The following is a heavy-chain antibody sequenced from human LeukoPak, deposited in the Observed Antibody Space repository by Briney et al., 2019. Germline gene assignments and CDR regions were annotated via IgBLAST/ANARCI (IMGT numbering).Heavy chain of an antibody. Sequence: ASVKVSCKASGYTFTGYYMHWVRQAPGQGLEWMGRINPNSGGTNYAQKFQGRVTMTRDTSISTAYMELSRQRSDDTAVYYCARESPDDYGDYVNDYWGQGTLVTVSS. CDR2: INPNSGGT. V-gene: IGHV1-2*06. D-gene: IGHD4-17*01. CDR1: GYTFTGYY. J-gene: IGHJ4*02. CDR3: ARESPDDYGDYVNDY.